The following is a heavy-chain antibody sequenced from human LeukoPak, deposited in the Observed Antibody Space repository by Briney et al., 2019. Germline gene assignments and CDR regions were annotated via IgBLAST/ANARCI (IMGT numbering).Heavy chain of an antibody. Sequence: PSETLSLTCSDSRGSISSGSYFWSCIRQPAGKGLEWIGRIHTSGTTHYNPSLNRRVTISLDRSKNQFSLNLSSVTASDTAVYYCARGGGYDAFDIWGQGTMVTVSS. CDR2: IHTSGTT. CDR1: RGSISSGSYF. V-gene: IGHV4-61*02. D-gene: IGHD2-15*01. CDR3: ARGGGYDAFDI. J-gene: IGHJ3*02.